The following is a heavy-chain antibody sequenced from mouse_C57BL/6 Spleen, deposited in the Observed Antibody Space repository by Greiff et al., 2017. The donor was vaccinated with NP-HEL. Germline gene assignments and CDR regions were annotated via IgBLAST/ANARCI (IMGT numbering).Heavy chain of an antibody. CDR2: INPGSGGT. D-gene: IGHD2-3*01. V-gene: IGHV1-54*01. Sequence: QVQLQQSGAELVRPGTSVKVSCKASGYAFTNYLIEWVKQRPGQGLEWIGVINPGSGGTNYNEKFKGKATLTADKSSSTAYMQLSSLTSEDSAVYFCAREGDGYYPGDYWGQGTSVTVSS. CDR3: AREGDGYYPGDY. CDR1: GYAFTNYL. J-gene: IGHJ4*01.